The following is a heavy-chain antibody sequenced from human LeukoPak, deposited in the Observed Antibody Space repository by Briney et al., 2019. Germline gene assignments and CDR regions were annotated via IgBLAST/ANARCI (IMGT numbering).Heavy chain of an antibody. CDR3: VRASYYYDTTGLGAVDI. CDR1: GFTFNDHA. CDR2: INWNSDNI. D-gene: IGHD3-22*01. Sequence: LRLSCAASGFTFNDHAMYWVRQAPGKGLEWVSGINWNSDNIGYADSVKGRFTISRDDAKDSLFLQMNSLRAEDTALYYCVRASYYYDTTGLGAVDIWGQGTMVTVSS. J-gene: IGHJ3*02. V-gene: IGHV3-9*01.